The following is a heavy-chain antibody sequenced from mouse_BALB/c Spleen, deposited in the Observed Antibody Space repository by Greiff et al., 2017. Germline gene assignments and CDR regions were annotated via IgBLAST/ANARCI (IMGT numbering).Heavy chain of an antibody. CDR2: INPYYGST. V-gene: IGHV1-39*01. D-gene: IGHD2-2*01. Sequence: VQLQQTGPELVKPGASVKISCKASGYSFTDYIMLWVKQSHGKSLEWIGNINPYYGSTSYNLKFKGKATLTVDKSSSTAYMQLNSLTSEDSAVYYCARGGGGYPFAYWGQGTLVTVSA. J-gene: IGHJ3*01. CDR1: GYSFTDYI. CDR3: ARGGGGYPFAY.